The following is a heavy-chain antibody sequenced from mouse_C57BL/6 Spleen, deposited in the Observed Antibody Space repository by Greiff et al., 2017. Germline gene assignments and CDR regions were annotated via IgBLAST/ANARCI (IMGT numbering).Heavy chain of an antibody. CDR1: GYTFPSYW. J-gene: IGHJ3*01. Sequence: QVQLQQPGAELVMPGASVKLSCKASGYTFPSYWMHWVKQRPGQGLEWIGEIDPSDSYTNYNQKFKGKSTLTVDKSSSTAYIQLSSLTSEDAAVYNFTKEGFAYWGQGTLVTVSA. CDR2: IDPSDSYT. CDR3: TKEGFAY. V-gene: IGHV1-69*01.